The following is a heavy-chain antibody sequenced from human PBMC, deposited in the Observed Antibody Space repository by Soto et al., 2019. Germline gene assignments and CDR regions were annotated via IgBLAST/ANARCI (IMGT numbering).Heavy chain of an antibody. D-gene: IGHD3-10*01. Sequence: SGPTLVNPTQTLTLTCTFSGFSLSTSGVGVGWIRQPPGKALEWLALIYWNDDKRYNPSLKSRLTITKDTSKNQVVLTMTNMDPVDTATYYCAHTILVRGVISQFDPWGQGTLVTVSS. CDR3: AHTILVRGVISQFDP. V-gene: IGHV2-5*01. CDR2: IYWNDDK. J-gene: IGHJ5*02. CDR1: GFSLSTSGVG.